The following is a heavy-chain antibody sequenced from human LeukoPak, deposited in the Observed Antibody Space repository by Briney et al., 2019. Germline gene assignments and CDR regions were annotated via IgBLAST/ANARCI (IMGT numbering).Heavy chain of an antibody. J-gene: IGHJ6*03. Sequence: GDSLNISCKGSGYSFTSYWIGWVRQMPGKGLEWMGIIYPGDSDTRYSPSFQGQVTISADKSISTAYLQWSSLKASDTAMYYRARSPQQLVQGYYYYMDVWGKGTAVTASS. CDR2: IYPGDSDT. V-gene: IGHV5-51*01. CDR1: GYSFTSYW. CDR3: ARSPQQLVQGYYYYMDV. D-gene: IGHD6-13*01.